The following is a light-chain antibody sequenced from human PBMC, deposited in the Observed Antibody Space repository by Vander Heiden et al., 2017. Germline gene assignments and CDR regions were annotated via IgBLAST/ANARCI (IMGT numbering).Light chain of an antibody. CDR1: QSISNF. J-gene: IGKJ4*01. CDR3: QQTEILPFT. Sequence: DIQMTQSPSSLSANVGDRVAITCRASQSISNFLNWYQHKPVKAPNLLIYSASTLQTGVPSRFTARLSVTDFTLTMSRLQPQDIATYYSQQTEILPFTFGGGTRREIK. V-gene: IGKV1-39*01. CDR2: SAS.